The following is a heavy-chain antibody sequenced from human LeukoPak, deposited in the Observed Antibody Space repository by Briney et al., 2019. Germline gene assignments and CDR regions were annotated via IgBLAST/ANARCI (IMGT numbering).Heavy chain of an antibody. D-gene: IGHD5-18*01. CDR3: AKEWDSYGPG. CDR2: ISYDGSNK. V-gene: IGHV3-30*18. CDR1: GFVFSDYS. J-gene: IGHJ4*02. Sequence: TGGSLRLSCEASGFVFSDYSMNWVRQAPGKGLEWMAVISYDGSNKYYADSVKGRFTISRDNSKNTLYLQMNSLRAEDTAVYYCAKEWDSYGPGWGQGTLVTVSS.